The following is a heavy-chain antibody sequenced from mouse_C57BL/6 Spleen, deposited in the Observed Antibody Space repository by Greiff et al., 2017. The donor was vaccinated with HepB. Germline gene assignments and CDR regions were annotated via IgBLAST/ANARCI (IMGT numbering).Heavy chain of an antibody. V-gene: IGHV1-64*01. Sequence: VQLQQPGAELVKPGASVKLSCKASGYTFTSYWMHWVKQRPGQGLEWIGMIHPNSGSTNYNEKFKSKATLTVDKSSSTAYMQLSSLPSEDSAVYYCATYSNLCYAMDYWGQGTSVTVSS. D-gene: IGHD2-5*01. J-gene: IGHJ4*01. CDR1: GYTFTSYW. CDR3: ATYSNLCYAMDY. CDR2: IHPNSGST.